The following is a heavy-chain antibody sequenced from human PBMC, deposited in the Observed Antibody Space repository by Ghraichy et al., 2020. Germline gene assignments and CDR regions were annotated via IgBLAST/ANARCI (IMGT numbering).Heavy chain of an antibody. Sequence: SETLSLTCAVSSGSISSYSWSWIRLSPGKGLEWIAYIFYGRCTNYNPSLKSRVTISIDTSKTHFSLTLTSVAPEDTAIYYCARGGYNGPTYYFYLWGQGTLVTVSS. CDR2: IFYGRCT. D-gene: IGHD5-24*01. CDR1: SGSISSYS. CDR3: ARGGYNGPTYYFYL. V-gene: IGHV4-59*01. J-gene: IGHJ4*02.